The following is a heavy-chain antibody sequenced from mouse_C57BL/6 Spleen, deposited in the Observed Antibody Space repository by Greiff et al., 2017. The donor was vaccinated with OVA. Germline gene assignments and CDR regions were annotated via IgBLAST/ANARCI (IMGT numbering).Heavy chain of an antibody. CDR2: IDPSDSYT. CDR3: ASGGSSSPHDV. CDR1: GYTFTSYW. J-gene: IGHJ1*03. D-gene: IGHD1-1*01. Sequence: QVQLQQPGAELVMPGASVKLSCKASGYTFTSYWMHWVKQRPGQGLEWIGEIDPSDSYTNYNQKFKGKSTLTVDKSSSTAYMQLSSLTSGDSAVYYCASGGSSSPHDVWGTGTTVTVSS. V-gene: IGHV1-69*01.